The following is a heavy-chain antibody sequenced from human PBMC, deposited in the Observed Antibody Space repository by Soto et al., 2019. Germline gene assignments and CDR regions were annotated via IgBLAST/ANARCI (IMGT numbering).Heavy chain of an antibody. V-gene: IGHV5-10-1*01. D-gene: IGHD3-3*01. CDR2: IDPSDSYT. CDR3: ARGRYDFWSGKTNYYFDY. Sequence: GESLKISCKGSGYSFTSYWISWVRQMPGKGLEWMGRIDPSDSYTNYNPSLKSRVTISVDTSKNQFSLKLSSVTAADTAVYYCARGRYDFWSGKTNYYFDYWGQGTLVTVSS. CDR1: GYSFTSYW. J-gene: IGHJ4*02.